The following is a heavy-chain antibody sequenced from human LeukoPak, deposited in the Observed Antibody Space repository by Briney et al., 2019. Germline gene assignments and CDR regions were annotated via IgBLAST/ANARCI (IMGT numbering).Heavy chain of an antibody. CDR1: GDSIRSSGDS. CDR2: MRHSGSG. J-gene: IGHJ4*02. D-gene: IGHD2-21*01. V-gene: IGHV4-39*01. Sequence: PSETLSLTCTVSGDSIRSSGDSWGGIRQAPGKGLEGIETMRHSGSGHYSPSLMRRVTMSVDTSQTHFSLSLSPVPAADTAVYYCARHSGLGVVSPYFDYWGQGILVTVSS. CDR3: ARHSGLGVVSPYFDY.